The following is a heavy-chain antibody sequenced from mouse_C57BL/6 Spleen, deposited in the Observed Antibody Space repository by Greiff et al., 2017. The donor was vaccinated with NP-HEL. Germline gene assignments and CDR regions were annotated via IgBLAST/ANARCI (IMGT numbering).Heavy chain of an antibody. CDR1: GYSITSGYD. J-gene: IGHJ3*01. D-gene: IGHD1-1*01. V-gene: IGHV3-1*01. Sequence: EVKLEESGPGMVKPSQSLSLTCTVTGYSITSGYDWHWIRHFPGNKLEWMGYISYSGSTNYNPSLKSRISITHDTSKNHFFLKLNSVTTEDTATYYCARAGSSYWFAYWGQGTLVTVSA. CDR3: ARAGSSYWFAY. CDR2: ISYSGST.